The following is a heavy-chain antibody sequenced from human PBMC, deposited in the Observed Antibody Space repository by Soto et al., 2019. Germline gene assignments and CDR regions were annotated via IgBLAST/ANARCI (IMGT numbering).Heavy chain of an antibody. J-gene: IGHJ4*02. CDR2: FSGSGGST. CDR1: GFTISSHA. CDR3: ARGGYYYDSSLDY. V-gene: IGHV3-23*01. Sequence: EVQLLESGGGLVQPGGSLRLSCTASGFTISSHAMSWVRQAPGKGLEWVSAFSGSGGSTSYAGSVKGRFTISRDNAKNSLYLQMNSLRAEDTAVYYCARGGYYYDSSLDYWGQGTLVTVS. D-gene: IGHD3-22*01.